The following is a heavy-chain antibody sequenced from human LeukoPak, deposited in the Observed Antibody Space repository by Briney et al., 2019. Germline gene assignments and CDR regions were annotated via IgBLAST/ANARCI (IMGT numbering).Heavy chain of an antibody. CDR2: ITGSGGST. V-gene: IGHV3-23*01. J-gene: IGHJ4*02. D-gene: IGHD2-2*01. CDR1: GFTFSNYA. Sequence: GGSLRLSCAASGFTFSNYAMGWVRQAPGKGLEWVSAITGSGGSTYYADSVKGRFTISRDNSKNTLYLQMNSLRAEDTAVYYCAKDGKGHCSTTSCYFYFDYWGQGTLVTVSS. CDR3: AKDGKGHCSTTSCYFYFDY.